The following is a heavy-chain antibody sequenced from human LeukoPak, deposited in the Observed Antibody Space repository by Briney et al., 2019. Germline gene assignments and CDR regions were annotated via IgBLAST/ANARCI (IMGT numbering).Heavy chain of an antibody. CDR3: AKDGSGYYYGSGNHFDY. J-gene: IGHJ4*02. Sequence: GGSLRLSCAASGFTFDDYAMHWVRQAPGKGLEWVSGISWNSGSIGYADSVKGRFTISRDNAKNSLYLQMNSLRAEDTALYYCAKDGSGYYYGSGNHFDYWGQGTLVTVSS. CDR2: ISWNSGSI. D-gene: IGHD3-10*01. V-gene: IGHV3-9*01. CDR1: GFTFDDYA.